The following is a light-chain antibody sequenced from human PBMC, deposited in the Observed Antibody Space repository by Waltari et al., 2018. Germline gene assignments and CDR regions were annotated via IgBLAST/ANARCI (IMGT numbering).Light chain of an antibody. CDR3: QTGGHGTWV. V-gene: IGLV4-69*01. Sequence: LVLTQSPSPSASLGPSVKLTCTLSSGHSSNIIAWHQQQPEKGPRYLMKVNSDGSHSKGDEIPDRFSGSSSGAERYRTISSLQSEDEADYYCQTGGHGTWVFGGGTKLTVL. CDR2: VNSDGSH. J-gene: IGLJ3*02. CDR1: SGHSSNI.